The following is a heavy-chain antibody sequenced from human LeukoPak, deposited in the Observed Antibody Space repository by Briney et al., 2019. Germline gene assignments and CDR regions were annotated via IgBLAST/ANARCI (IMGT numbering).Heavy chain of an antibody. CDR1: GYTFTSYG. V-gene: IGHV1-18*04. D-gene: IGHD2-15*01. Sequence: ASVKVSCKASGYTFTSYGISWVRQAPGQGLEWMGWISAYNGNTNYAQKLQGRVTMTTDTSTSTAYMELRSLRSDDTAVYYCARDRFTLGYCSGGSCPFDYWGQGTLVTVSS. J-gene: IGHJ4*02. CDR2: ISAYNGNT. CDR3: ARDRFTLGYCSGGSCPFDY.